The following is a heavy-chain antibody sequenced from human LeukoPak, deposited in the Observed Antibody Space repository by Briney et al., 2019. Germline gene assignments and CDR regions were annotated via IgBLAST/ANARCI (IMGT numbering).Heavy chain of an antibody. J-gene: IGHJ6*03. Sequence: LETLSLTCSVSGYSISSGYEWGWIRQPTGKRLEWIGSISQSGNTYDNLSLKSRATMSVDTARDQFSLKLSSVTAADTAVYYCAREIESSSWYYYYYYYMDVWGKGTTVTVSS. CDR2: ISQSGNT. CDR3: AREIESSSWYYYYYYYMDV. V-gene: IGHV4-38-2*02. CDR1: GYSISSGYE. D-gene: IGHD6-13*01.